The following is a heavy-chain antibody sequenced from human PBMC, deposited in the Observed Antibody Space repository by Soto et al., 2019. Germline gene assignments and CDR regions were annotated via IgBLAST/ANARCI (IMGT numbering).Heavy chain of an antibody. CDR2: ISSSSSYI. V-gene: IGHV3-21*01. J-gene: IGHJ4*02. CDR3: ARGPPIAARGY. CDR1: GGTFSSSS. Sequence: PXGSLRLSCAASGGTFSSSSMNWVRQAPGKGLEWVPSISSSSSYIYYADSVKGRFTISRDNAKNSLYLQMNSLRAEDTAVYYCARGPPIAARGYWGQGTLVTGS. D-gene: IGHD6-6*01.